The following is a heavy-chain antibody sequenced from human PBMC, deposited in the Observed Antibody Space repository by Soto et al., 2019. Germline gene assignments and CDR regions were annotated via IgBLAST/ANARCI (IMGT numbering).Heavy chain of an antibody. Sequence: GGSLSLSCAASGFTFSSYAMSWVRQAPGKGLEWVSAISGSGGSTYYADSVKGRFTISRDNSKNTLYLQMNSLRAEDTAVYYCAKSKGYYYGSGDDYWGQGTLVTVSS. CDR3: AKSKGYYYGSGDDY. CDR2: ISGSGGST. V-gene: IGHV3-23*01. D-gene: IGHD3-10*01. CDR1: GFTFSSYA. J-gene: IGHJ4*02.